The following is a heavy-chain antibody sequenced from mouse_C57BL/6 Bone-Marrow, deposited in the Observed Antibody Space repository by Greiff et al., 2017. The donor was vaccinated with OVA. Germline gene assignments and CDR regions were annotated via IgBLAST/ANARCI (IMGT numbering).Heavy chain of an antibody. J-gene: IGHJ1*03. D-gene: IGHD1-1*01. CDR1: GYTFTSYW. CDR2: IYPSDSET. Sequence: QVQLQQPGAELVRPGSSVKLSCKASGYTFTSYWMDWVKQRPGQGLEWIGNIYPSDSETHYNQKFKDKATLTVDKSSSTAYMQLSSLTSEDSAVYYCARSRYYGSRTWYFDVWGTGTTVTVSS. V-gene: IGHV1-61*01. CDR3: ARSRYYGSRTWYFDV.